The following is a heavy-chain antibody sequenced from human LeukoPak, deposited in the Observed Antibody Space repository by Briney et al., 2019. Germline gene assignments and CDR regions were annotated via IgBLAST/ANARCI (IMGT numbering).Heavy chain of an antibody. J-gene: IGHJ4*02. CDR1: GYTFTSYG. CDR3: ARVWNYYDSSGYYLGSSFDY. Sequence: ASVKVSCKASGYTFTSYGISWVRQAPGQGLEWMGWISVYNGNTNYAQNLQGRVTMTTDTSTSTAYMELRSLRSDDTAVYYCARVWNYYDSSGYYLGSSFDYWGQGTRVTVSS. V-gene: IGHV1-18*01. D-gene: IGHD3-22*01. CDR2: ISVYNGNT.